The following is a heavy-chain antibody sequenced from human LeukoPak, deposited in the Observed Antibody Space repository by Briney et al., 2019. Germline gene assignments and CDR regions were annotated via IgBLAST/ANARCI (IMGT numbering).Heavy chain of an antibody. CDR2: IYYSGST. Sequence: SETLSLTCTVSGGSISSGGYYWSWIRQHPGKGLEWIGYIYYSGSTYYNPSLKSRVTISVDTSKNQFSLKLSSVTAADTAVYYCASGYDSSGYYPNDAFDIWGQGTMVTVSP. D-gene: IGHD3-22*01. CDR1: GGSISSGGYY. V-gene: IGHV4-31*03. CDR3: ASGYDSSGYYPNDAFDI. J-gene: IGHJ3*02.